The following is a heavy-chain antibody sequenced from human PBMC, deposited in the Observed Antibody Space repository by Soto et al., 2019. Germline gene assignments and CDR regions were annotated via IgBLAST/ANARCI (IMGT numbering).Heavy chain of an antibody. CDR3: ARDPYGDYFDC. D-gene: IGHD4-17*01. CDR1: GGAISSGGYY. Sequence: SETLSLTCTVSGGAISSGGYYWSWIRQHPGKGLEWIGYIYYSGSTYYNPSLKSRVTISVDTSKNQFSLKLSSVTAADTAGYYCARDPYGDYFDCWGQGTLVTVSS. V-gene: IGHV4-31*03. CDR2: IYYSGST. J-gene: IGHJ4*02.